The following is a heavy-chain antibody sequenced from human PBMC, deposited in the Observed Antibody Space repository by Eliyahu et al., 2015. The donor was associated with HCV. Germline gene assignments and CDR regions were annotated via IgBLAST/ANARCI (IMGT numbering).Heavy chain of an antibody. Sequence: EVQLVESGGGLVQPGRSLRLSCAXSGFTFDDYAMHWVRQAPGKGLEWVSGISWNSGSIGYADSVKGRFTISRDNAKNSLYLQMNSLRAEDTALYYCAKDIGATVNLGMDVWGQGTTVTVSS. J-gene: IGHJ6*02. CDR2: ISWNSGSI. D-gene: IGHD4-17*01. CDR3: AKDIGATVNLGMDV. V-gene: IGHV3-9*01. CDR1: GFTFDDYA.